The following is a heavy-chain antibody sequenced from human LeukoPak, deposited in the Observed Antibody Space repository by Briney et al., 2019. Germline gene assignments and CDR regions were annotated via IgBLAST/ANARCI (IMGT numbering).Heavy chain of an antibody. V-gene: IGHV4-30-4*08. Sequence: SETLSLTCTVSGDSINSDVYYWNWIRQSPGKGLEWIGFIYYSGTTHYNPSLKRRVTISADTSRNQFSLKLTSVTAADTAVYFCAGKRITVATSRSDYWGQGTPVTVSP. CDR3: AGKRITVATSRSDY. CDR1: GDSINSDVYY. D-gene: IGHD3-16*01. J-gene: IGHJ4*02. CDR2: IYYSGTT.